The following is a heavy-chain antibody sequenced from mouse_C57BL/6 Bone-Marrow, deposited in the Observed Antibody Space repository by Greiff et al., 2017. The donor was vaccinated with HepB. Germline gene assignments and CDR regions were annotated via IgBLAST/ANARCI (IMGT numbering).Heavy chain of an antibody. CDR2: ISNGGGST. CDR1: GFTFSDYY. J-gene: IGHJ1*03. V-gene: IGHV5-12*01. Sequence: EVQVVESGGGLVQPGGSLKLSCAASGFTFSDYYMYWVRQTPEKRLEWVAYISNGGGSTYYPDTVKGRFTISRDNAKNTLYLQMSRLKSEDTAMYYCASRNWEGWYFDVWGTGTTVTVSS. D-gene: IGHD4-1*01. CDR3: ASRNWEGWYFDV.